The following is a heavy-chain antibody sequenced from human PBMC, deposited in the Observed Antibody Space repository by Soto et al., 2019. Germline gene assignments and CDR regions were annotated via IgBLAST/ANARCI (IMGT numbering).Heavy chain of an antibody. V-gene: IGHV3-13*01. CDR1: GFTFSSYD. CDR3: AKDLGVVILEYDY. J-gene: IGHJ4*02. Sequence: PGGSLRLSCAASGFTFSSYDMHWVRQATGKGLEWVSAIGTAGDTYYPGSVKGRFTISRENAKNSLYLQMNSLRAEDTAVYYCAKDLGVVILEYDYWGQGTLVTVSS. CDR2: IGTAGDT. D-gene: IGHD3-3*01.